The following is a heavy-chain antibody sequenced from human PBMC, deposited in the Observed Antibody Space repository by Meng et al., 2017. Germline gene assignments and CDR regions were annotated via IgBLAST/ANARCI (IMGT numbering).Heavy chain of an antibody. CDR1: GFTFSDYY. CDR3: ARCAMTRCDWFDP. J-gene: IGHJ5*02. CDR2: ISLSGSII. Sequence: VRLGVSGGGLVHPGGSLRLSCAASGFTFSDYYMTWIRQAPGKGLEWVSYISLSGSIIYYADSVKGRFTISRDNAKNSLYLQMNTLRAEDTAVYYCARCAMTRCDWFDPWGQGTLVTVSS. V-gene: IGHV3-11*01. D-gene: IGHD2-2*01.